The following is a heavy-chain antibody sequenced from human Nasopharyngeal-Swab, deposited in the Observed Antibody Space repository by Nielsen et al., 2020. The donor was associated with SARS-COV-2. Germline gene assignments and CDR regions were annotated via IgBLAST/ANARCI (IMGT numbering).Heavy chain of an antibody. CDR3: ARDGTTASWGYFDY. J-gene: IGHJ4*02. D-gene: IGHD1/OR15-1a*01. V-gene: IGHV4-39*07. Sequence: SETLSLTCTVSGGSISSSSYYWGWIRQPPGKGLEWIGSIYYSGSTYYNPSLKSRVTISVDTSKNQFSLKLSSVTAADTAVYYCARDGTTASWGYFDYWGQGTLVTVSS. CDR1: GGSISSSSYY. CDR2: IYYSGST.